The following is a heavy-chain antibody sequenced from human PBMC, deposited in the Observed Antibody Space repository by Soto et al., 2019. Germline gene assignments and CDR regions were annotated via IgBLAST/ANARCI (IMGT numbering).Heavy chain of an antibody. CDR3: ARFDGGLIDY. D-gene: IGHD4-17*01. CDR2: INHSGST. V-gene: IGHV4-34*01. Sequence: PSETLSLTCTVSGGSISSYYWSWIRQPPGKGLEWIGEINHSGSTNYNPSLKSRVTISVDTSKNQFSLKLSSVTAADTAVYYCARFDGGLIDYWGQGTLVTVSS. CDR1: GGSISSYY. J-gene: IGHJ4*02.